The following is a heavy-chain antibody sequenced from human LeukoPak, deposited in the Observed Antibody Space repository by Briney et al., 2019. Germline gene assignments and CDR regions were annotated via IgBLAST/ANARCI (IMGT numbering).Heavy chain of an antibody. V-gene: IGHV3-30*02. Sequence: GGSLRPSCAASGFIFSSFGMHWVRQAPGKGLEWVAFIRYDARNTYYANSMKGRFTISRDNSKNTLYLQMNSLRAEDTAVYYCSKSYYGSGSYYPVGDYWGQGTLVTVSS. J-gene: IGHJ4*02. D-gene: IGHD3-10*01. CDR1: GFIFSSFG. CDR3: SKSYYGSGSYYPVGDY. CDR2: IRYDARNT.